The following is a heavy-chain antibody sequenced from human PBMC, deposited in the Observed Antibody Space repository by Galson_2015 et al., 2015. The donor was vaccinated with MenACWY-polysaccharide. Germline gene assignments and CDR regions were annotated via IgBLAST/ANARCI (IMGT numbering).Heavy chain of an antibody. CDR1: GFSLGSSA. J-gene: IGHJ4*02. V-gene: IGHV3-23*01. CDR3: AKVDGPGDFYGLDD. D-gene: IGHD3-10*01. CDR2: ISSSGGST. Sequence: SLRLSCAASGFSLGSSAMTWVRQAPGTGLEWVSLISSSGGSTYYAESVTGRFTISRDNFKNTLFLQMNSLRAGDTAIYYCAKVDGPGDFYGLDDWGQGTPVLVSS.